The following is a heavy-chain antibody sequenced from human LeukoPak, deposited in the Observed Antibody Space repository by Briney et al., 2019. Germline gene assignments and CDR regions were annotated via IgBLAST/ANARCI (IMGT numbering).Heavy chain of an antibody. CDR3: AREIGPIQLHLWGSAFDY. D-gene: IGHD5-18*01. CDR2: INPSGGST. Sequence: ASVKVSCKASGYTFTNYYFHWVRQAPGQGLEWMGIINPSGGSTSYAQKFQGRVTMTRDTSTSTVYMKLSSLRSEDTAMYYCAREIGPIQLHLWGSAFDYWGQGTLVTVSS. V-gene: IGHV1-46*01. CDR1: GYTFTNYY. J-gene: IGHJ4*02.